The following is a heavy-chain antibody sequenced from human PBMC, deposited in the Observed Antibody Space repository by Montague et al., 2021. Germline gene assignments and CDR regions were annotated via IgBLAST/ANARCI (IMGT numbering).Heavy chain of an antibody. Sequence: TLSLTCAVSGGSTSSTAYYWSWIRQHPGKGLEWIGYNYYSGSTYYNPSLQSRVTISVDTSQNQFSLNLNSVTAADTAVYYCARVGATVTAPFDFWGQGTLVTVSS. CDR1: GGSTSSTAYY. CDR2: NYYSGST. CDR3: ARVGATVTAPFDF. D-gene: IGHD4-17*01. J-gene: IGHJ4*02. V-gene: IGHV4-31*11.